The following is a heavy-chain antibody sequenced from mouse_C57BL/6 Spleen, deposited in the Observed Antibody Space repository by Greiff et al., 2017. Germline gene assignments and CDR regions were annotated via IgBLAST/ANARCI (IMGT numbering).Heavy chain of an antibody. V-gene: IGHV5-4*01. D-gene: IGHD2-4*01. CDR1: GFTFSSYA. J-gene: IGHJ3*01. CDR3: ARDDDYDGGGFAY. Sequence: DVMLVESGGGLVKPGGSLKLSCAASGFTFSSYAMSWVRQTPEKRLEWVATISDGGSYTYYPDNVKGRFTISRDNAKNNLYLQMSHLKSEDTAMYYCARDDDYDGGGFAYWGQGTLVTVSA. CDR2: ISDGGSYT.